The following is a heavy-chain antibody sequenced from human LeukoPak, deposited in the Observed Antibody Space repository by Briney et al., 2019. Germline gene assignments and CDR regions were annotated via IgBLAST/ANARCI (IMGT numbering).Heavy chain of an antibody. Sequence: ASVNVSCKASGGTFSSYAISWVRQAPGQGLEWMGGIIPIFGTANYAQKFQGRVTITTDESTSTAYMELSSLRSEDTAVYYCASSTTVTTNFDYWGQGTLVTVSS. CDR2: IIPIFGTA. CDR1: GGTFSSYA. CDR3: ASSTTVTTNFDY. J-gene: IGHJ4*02. V-gene: IGHV1-69*05. D-gene: IGHD4-17*01.